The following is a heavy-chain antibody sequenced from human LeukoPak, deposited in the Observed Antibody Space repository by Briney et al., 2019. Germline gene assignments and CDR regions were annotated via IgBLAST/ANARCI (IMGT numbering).Heavy chain of an antibody. V-gene: IGHV3-7*03. CDR3: AREEVKSFDN. CDR1: GFMFSGYW. Sequence: GGSLRLSCAASGFMFSGYWMTWVRQAPGKGLEWVANIKGDGRETSYVTSVRGRFTISRDNAKNSLYLQMNNLRVEDTAVYYCAREEVKSFDNWGQGTLVTVSS. CDR2: IKGDGRET. J-gene: IGHJ5*02.